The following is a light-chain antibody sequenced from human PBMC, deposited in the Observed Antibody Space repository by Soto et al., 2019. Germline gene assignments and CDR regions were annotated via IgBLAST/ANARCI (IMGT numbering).Light chain of an antibody. CDR2: EVS. J-gene: IGLJ3*02. Sequence: QSALTQPASVSGSPGQSITISCTGTSSDVGGYNYVSWYQQHPGKAPKLMIYEVSNRPSGVSNRFSGSKSDNTASLTISGLQAEDEADYYCSSYTSSNTLVFGVGTKLTVL. V-gene: IGLV2-14*01. CDR3: SSYTSSNTLV. CDR1: SSDVGGYNY.